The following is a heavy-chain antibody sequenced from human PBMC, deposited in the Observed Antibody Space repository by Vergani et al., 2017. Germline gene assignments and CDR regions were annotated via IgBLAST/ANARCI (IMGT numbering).Heavy chain of an antibody. CDR2: IYYSGST. D-gene: IGHD2-15*01. Sequence: QVQLQESGPGLVKPSQTLSLTCTVSGGSISSGGYYWGWIRQPPGKGLEWIGSIYYSGSTYYNPSLKSRVTISVDTSKNQFSLKLSSVTAADPAVYYCARVCSVRGSCYLDWFDPWGQGTLVTVSS. J-gene: IGHJ5*02. CDR3: ARVCSVRGSCYLDWFDP. CDR1: GGSISSGGYY. V-gene: IGHV4-39*07.